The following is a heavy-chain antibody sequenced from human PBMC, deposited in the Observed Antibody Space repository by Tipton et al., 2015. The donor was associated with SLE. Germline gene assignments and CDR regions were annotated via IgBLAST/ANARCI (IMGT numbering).Heavy chain of an antibody. CDR3: ARVGFGGSYQENYFDY. V-gene: IGHV4-61*09. Sequence: TLSLTCTVSGGSISSGSYYWSWIRQPAGKGLEWIGYIYTSGSTNYNPSLKSRVTISVDKSKKQFSMKLRSVTAADTAVYYCARVGFGGSYQENYFDYWGQGTLVTVSA. CDR2: IYTSGST. CDR1: GGSISSGSYY. D-gene: IGHD3-10*01. J-gene: IGHJ4*02.